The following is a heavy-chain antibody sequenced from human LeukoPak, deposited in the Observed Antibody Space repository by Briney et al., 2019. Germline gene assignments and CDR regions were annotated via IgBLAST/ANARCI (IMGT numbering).Heavy chain of an antibody. Sequence: IKQDGSEKYYVDSVKGRFTISRDNAKNSLYLQMNSLRAEDTAVYYCARDLHSGSSNYYFDYWGQGTLVTVSS. CDR3: ARDLHSGSSNYYFDY. V-gene: IGHV3-7*01. J-gene: IGHJ4*02. D-gene: IGHD1-26*01. CDR2: IKQDGSEK.